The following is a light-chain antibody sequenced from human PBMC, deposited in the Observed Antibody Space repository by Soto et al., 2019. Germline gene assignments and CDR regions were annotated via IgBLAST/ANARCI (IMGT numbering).Light chain of an antibody. CDR3: SSYTSSSTPFL. CDR2: DVS. CDR1: SSDVGGYIY. J-gene: IGLJ1*01. Sequence: QSALPQPASVSGSPGQSITISCTGTSSDVGGYIYVSWYQHHPGEAPKLMIYDVSYRPSGVSDRFSGSKSGNTASLTISGLQAEDEADYYCSSYTSSSTPFLFGAGTKVTVL. V-gene: IGLV2-14*03.